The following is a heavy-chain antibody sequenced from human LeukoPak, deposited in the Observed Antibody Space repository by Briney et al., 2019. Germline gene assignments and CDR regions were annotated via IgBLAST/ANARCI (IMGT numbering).Heavy chain of an antibody. Sequence: SETLSLTCTVSGGSISGYYWSWIRQPAGKGLEWIGLIHVSGSTSYNPSLKSRVAMSVDTSKNQFSLKMSSVTAADTAVYYCARASSFDYWGQGTLVTVSS. CDR3: ARASSFDY. V-gene: IGHV4-4*07. J-gene: IGHJ4*02. CDR2: IHVSGST. D-gene: IGHD6-6*01. CDR1: GGSISGYY.